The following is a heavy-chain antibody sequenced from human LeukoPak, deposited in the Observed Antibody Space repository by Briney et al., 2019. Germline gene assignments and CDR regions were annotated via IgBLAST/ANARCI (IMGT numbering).Heavy chain of an antibody. V-gene: IGHV3-23*01. J-gene: IGHJ4*02. CDR2: ISGSGGST. Sequence: GGSLRLSCAASGFTFSSYAMSWVRQAPGKGLEWVSAISGSGGSTYYADSVKGRFTISRDNSKNTLYLQMNSLRAEDTAVYYCAKERRVESITARHFDYWGQGTLATVSS. CDR3: AKERRVESITARHFDY. CDR1: GFTFSSYA. D-gene: IGHD6-6*01.